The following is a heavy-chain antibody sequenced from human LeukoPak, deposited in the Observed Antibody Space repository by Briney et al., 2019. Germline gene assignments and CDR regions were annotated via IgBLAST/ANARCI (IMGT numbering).Heavy chain of an antibody. J-gene: IGHJ4*02. CDR3: ATDPASYCTSSTCDFDY. Sequence: GGSLRLSCAASGFTFCSYWMSWVRQAPGEGLEWVAHIKQDGSEKYYVGSVKGRFTISRDNAKNSLYLQMNNLGAEDTAVYYCATDPASYCTSSTCDFDYWGQGTLVTVSS. CDR2: IKQDGSEK. V-gene: IGHV3-7*01. D-gene: IGHD2-8*01. CDR1: GFTFCSYW.